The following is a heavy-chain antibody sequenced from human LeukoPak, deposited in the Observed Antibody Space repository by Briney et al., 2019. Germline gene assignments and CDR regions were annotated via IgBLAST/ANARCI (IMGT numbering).Heavy chain of an antibody. J-gene: IGHJ6*03. V-gene: IGHV5-51*01. CDR1: GYSFTSYW. CDR2: IYPGVSDT. D-gene: IGHD3-10*01. CDR3: ARHHYYGSGSPPYYYYYMDV. Sequence: GESLKISCQGSGYSFTSYWIACVRQMPGKGLEWMGIIYPGVSDTRYSPSLQGQVTISADKSISTAYLQWSSLKASDTAMYYCARHHYYGSGSPPYYYYYMDVWGKGTTVTVSS.